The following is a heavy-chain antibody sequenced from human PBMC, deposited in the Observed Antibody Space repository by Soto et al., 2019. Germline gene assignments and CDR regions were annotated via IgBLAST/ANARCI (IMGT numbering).Heavy chain of an antibody. J-gene: IGHJ6*02. CDR3: ASTEYCSGVRCQCSSMVYYYYGRDV. CDR1: GGTFSSYA. D-gene: IGHD2-15*01. Sequence: QVQLVQSGAEVKKPGSSVKVSCKASGGTFSSYAISWVRQAPGQGLEWMGGIIPIFGTADYAQKFQGRVTITADESTITAYMELRSLRSEDTAVYYCASTEYCSGVRCQCSSMVYYYYGRDVWGQGTTVTVSS. V-gene: IGHV1-69*12. CDR2: IIPIFGTA.